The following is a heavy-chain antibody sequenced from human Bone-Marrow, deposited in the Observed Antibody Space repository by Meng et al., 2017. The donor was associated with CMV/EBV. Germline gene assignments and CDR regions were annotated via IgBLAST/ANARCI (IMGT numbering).Heavy chain of an antibody. V-gene: IGHV4-59*01. CDR2: IYYSGST. D-gene: IGHD3-3*01. CDR1: GGSISSYY. Sequence: SETLSLTCTVSGGSISSYYWSWIRQPPGKGLEWIGYIYYSGSTNYNPSLKNRVTISVDTSKNQFSLKLSSVTAADTAVYYCARATIYDFWSGYHRGNWFDPWGQGTLVTGSS. J-gene: IGHJ5*02. CDR3: ARATIYDFWSGYHRGNWFDP.